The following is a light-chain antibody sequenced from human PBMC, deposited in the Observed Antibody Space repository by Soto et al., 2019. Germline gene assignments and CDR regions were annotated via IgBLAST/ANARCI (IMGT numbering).Light chain of an antibody. J-gene: IGKJ2*01. Sequence: EIVMTQSPATLSVSPGETATLSCRASQSITSELAWYQRKPGQPPRLLIYGASTRATGVPARFTGSGSGSEFTLTISGLQSEDFAVYYCQQGHNWPLTFGQGTRLEI. CDR3: QQGHNWPLT. CDR1: QSITSE. V-gene: IGKV3-15*01. CDR2: GAS.